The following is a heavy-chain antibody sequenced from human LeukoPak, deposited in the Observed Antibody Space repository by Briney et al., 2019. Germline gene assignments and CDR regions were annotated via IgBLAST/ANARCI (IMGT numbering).Heavy chain of an antibody. CDR2: ISGGGGST. CDR3: AKVRLDSSGYPLDAFDI. Sequence: GGSLRLSCAASGFTFSSYAMSWVRQAPGKGLEWVSAISGGGGSTYYADSVKGRFTISRDNSKNTLYLQMNSLRAEDTAVYYCAKVRLDSSGYPLDAFDIWGRGTMVTVSS. V-gene: IGHV3-23*01. J-gene: IGHJ3*02. CDR1: GFTFSSYA. D-gene: IGHD3-22*01.